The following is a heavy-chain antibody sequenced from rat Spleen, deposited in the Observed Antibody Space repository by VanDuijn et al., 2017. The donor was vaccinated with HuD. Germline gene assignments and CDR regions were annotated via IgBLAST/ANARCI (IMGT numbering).Heavy chain of an antibody. V-gene: IGHV5-7*01. CDR3: ARRYWYFDF. CDR2: ISYDGSST. J-gene: IGHJ1*01. CDR1: GFTFSNYD. Sequence: EVQLVESGGGLVQPGRSLKLSCAASGFTFSNYDMAWVRQAPKKGLEWVATISYDGSSTNYRDSVKGRFTISRDNAKSTLYLQMDSLRSEDTATYYCARRYWYFDFWGPGTMVTVSS.